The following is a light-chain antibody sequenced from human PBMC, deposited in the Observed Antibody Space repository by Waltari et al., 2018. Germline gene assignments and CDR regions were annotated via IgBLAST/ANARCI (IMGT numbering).Light chain of an antibody. J-gene: IGKJ4*01. CDR2: GAS. Sequence: EIVLTQSPGTLSLSPGDRATPSCRASQSVDNNYLAWYQQKPGQAPRLLIYGASNRATDIPDRFSGTGSGTDFTLTIIRVEPEDFAVYYCQHYVRFFPLTFGGGTKVEIK. V-gene: IGKV3-20*01. CDR3: QHYVRFFPLT. CDR1: QSVDNNY.